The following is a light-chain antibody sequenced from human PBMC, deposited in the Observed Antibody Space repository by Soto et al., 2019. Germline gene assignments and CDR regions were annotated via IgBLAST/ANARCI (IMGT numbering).Light chain of an antibody. V-gene: IGLV1-51*02. J-gene: IGLJ3*02. CDR3: LAWDSSLRVWV. CDR1: NSNVGNSY. CDR2: GST. Sequence: QSVLTQPPSVSAAPGEKVTISCSGSNSNVGNSYVSWYQQLPGTAPKIIMYGSTERPSGIPDRFSGSKSGTSATLGITGLQTGDEAAYYCLAWDSSLRVWVFGVGTQLTVL.